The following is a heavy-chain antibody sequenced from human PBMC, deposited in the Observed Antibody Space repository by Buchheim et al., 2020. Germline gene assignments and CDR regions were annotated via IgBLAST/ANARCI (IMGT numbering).Heavy chain of an antibody. Sequence: EVQLVETGGGLVQPGESLRLSCAASGFTFSRCWMYWVRQAPGKGLEWVANINQDGSEKHYVDSVKGRFTISRDNAKNSLDLQMNSLRADDTAVYYCVGSPYNSAGFDYWGQGAL. V-gene: IGHV3-7*01. CDR1: GFTFSRCW. D-gene: IGHD6-19*01. CDR2: INQDGSEK. J-gene: IGHJ4*02. CDR3: VGSPYNSAGFDY.